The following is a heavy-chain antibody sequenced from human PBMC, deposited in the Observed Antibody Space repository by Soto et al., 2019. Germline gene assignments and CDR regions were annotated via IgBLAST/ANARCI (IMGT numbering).Heavy chain of an antibody. V-gene: IGHV4-31*03. J-gene: IGHJ5*02. CDR2: IYVTGAV. D-gene: IGHD2-21*01. CDR1: GAALNSENYY. Sequence: SETLSLTCSVSGAALNSENYYWSWIRQVPGKGLEWIGHIYVTGAVDYNPSLRDRITISQDTSERQFSLNLRLVTAADTAVYYCARLRIATNNYKWFDPWGQGTLVTGSS. CDR3: ARLRIATNNYKWFDP.